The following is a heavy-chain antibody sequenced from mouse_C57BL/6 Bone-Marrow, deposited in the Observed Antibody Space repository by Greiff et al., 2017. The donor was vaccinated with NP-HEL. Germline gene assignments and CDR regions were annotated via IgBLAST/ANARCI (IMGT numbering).Heavy chain of an antibody. CDR2: INPGSGGT. V-gene: IGHV1-54*01. CDR3: ARRDYDRFAY. Sequence: QVQLQQSGAELVRPGTSVKVSCKASGYAFTNYLIEWVKQRPGQGLEWIGVINPGSGGTNYSEKFKGKATLTADKSSSTAYMQLSSLTSEDSAVYFCARRDYDRFAYWGQGTLVTVSA. J-gene: IGHJ3*01. D-gene: IGHD2-4*01. CDR1: GYAFTNYL.